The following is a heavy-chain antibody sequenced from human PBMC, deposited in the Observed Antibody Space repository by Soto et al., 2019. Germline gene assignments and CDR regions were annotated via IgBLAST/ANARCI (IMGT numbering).Heavy chain of an antibody. V-gene: IGHV3-30-3*01. D-gene: IGHD3-22*01. J-gene: IGHJ3*02. CDR3: ARDPVTMIVVVVGAFDI. CDR1: GFTFSSYA. Sequence: GGSLRLSCSASGFTFSSYAMHWVRQAPGKGLEWVAVISYDGSNKYYADSVKGRFTISRDNSKNTLYLQMNSLRAEDTAVYYCARDPVTMIVVVVGAFDIWGQGTMVTVSS. CDR2: ISYDGSNK.